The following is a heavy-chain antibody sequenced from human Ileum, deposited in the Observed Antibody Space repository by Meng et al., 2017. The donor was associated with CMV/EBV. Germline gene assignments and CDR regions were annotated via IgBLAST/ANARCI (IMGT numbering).Heavy chain of an antibody. CDR1: GFSLTRGVG. CDR2: VFWDDDK. CDR3: AHKRASPPYDFFDY. Sequence: QITLKESGPTVVKPTQTLTLTCTFSGFSLTRGVGVGWIRQPPGKALEWLAAVFWDDDKHYSPSLKSRLSIIKDASKNQVVLTMTNMDPLDTATYYCAHKRASPPYDFFDYWGQGTLVTVSS. D-gene: IGHD3-3*01. J-gene: IGHJ4*02. V-gene: IGHV2-5*02.